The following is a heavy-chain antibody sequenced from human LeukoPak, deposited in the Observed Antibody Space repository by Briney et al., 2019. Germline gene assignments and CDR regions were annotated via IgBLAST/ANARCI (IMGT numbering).Heavy chain of an antibody. CDR3: AREFASGSYYY. Sequence: ESPKNACQGSGYSFSSFRNGWVRQMPGKGLEWMGIIHPADSDTRYSPSFQGQVTISADKSINTAYLQWSSLKASDTAMYYCAREFASGSYYYWGQGTLVTVSP. D-gene: IGHD3-10*01. J-gene: IGHJ4*02. V-gene: IGHV5-51*01. CDR1: GYSFSSFR. CDR2: IHPADSDT.